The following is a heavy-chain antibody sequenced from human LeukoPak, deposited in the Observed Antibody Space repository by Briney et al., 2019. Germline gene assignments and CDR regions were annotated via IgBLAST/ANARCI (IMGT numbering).Heavy chain of an antibody. J-gene: IGHJ4*02. CDR1: GGSISSYY. D-gene: IGHD3-22*01. Sequence: PSETLSLTCTVSGGSISSYYWSWIRQPPGRGLEWIGYIYYSGSTNYNPSLKSRVTISVDTSKNQFSLKLSSVTAADTAVYYCARVCVYYDSSGFRYYFDYSGQGTLVTVSP. V-gene: IGHV4-59*01. CDR2: IYYSGST. CDR3: ARVCVYYDSSGFRYYFDY.